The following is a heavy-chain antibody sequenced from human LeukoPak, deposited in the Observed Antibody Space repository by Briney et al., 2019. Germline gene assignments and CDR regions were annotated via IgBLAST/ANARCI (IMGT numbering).Heavy chain of an antibody. Sequence: GGSLRLSCAASGFTFSDYYMSWIRQAPGKGLGWVSYISSSSSYTNYADSVKGRFTISRDNAKNSLYLQMNSLRAEDTAVYYCARRIAAAGTFDYWGQGTLVTVSS. CDR1: GFTFSDYY. D-gene: IGHD6-13*01. CDR2: ISSSSSYT. J-gene: IGHJ4*02. CDR3: ARRIAAAGTFDY. V-gene: IGHV3-11*06.